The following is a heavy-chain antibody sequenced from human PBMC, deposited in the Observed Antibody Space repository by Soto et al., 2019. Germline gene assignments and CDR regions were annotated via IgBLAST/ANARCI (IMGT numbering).Heavy chain of an antibody. CDR1: GFTVSSNY. D-gene: IGHD2-8*01. V-gene: IGHV3-66*01. J-gene: IGHJ5*02. CDR3: ARTGYCTNGVCYSQDNWFDP. Sequence: EVQLVESGGGLVQPGGSLRLSCAASGFTVSSNYMSWVRQAPGKGLEWVSVIYSGGSTYYADSVKGRFTISRDNSKNTQYLQMNRLRAEDTAVYYCARTGYCTNGVCYSQDNWFDPWGQGTLVTVSS. CDR2: IYSGGST.